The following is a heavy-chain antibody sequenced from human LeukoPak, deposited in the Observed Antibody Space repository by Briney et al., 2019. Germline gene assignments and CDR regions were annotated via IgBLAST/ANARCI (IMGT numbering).Heavy chain of an antibody. CDR2: IRGTDGTK. V-gene: IGHV3-23*01. J-gene: IGHJ4*02. CDR3: AKDRGFTLRDGGMFDY. D-gene: IGHD5-24*01. CDR1: GFTFSNYA. Sequence: SGGSLRLSCAASGFTFSNYAMNGVRQVPGKGLEWVSGIRGTDGTKYKAKSVRGRFTVSRDNSKNTLYMQMTSLRAEDTAKYYCAKDRGFTLRDGGMFDYWGQGTLVTVSS.